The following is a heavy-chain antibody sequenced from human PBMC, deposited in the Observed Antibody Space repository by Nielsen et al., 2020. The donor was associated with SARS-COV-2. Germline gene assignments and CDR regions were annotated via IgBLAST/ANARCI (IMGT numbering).Heavy chain of an antibody. D-gene: IGHD3-22*01. Sequence: SVKVSCKASGYTFTSYDINWVRQAPGQGLEWMGGIIPIFGTANYAQKFQGRVTITADKSTSTAYMELSSLGSEDTAVYYCARDFRWLFSDPWGQGTLVTVSS. CDR3: ARDFRWLFSDP. CDR1: GYTFTSYD. CDR2: IIPIFGTA. J-gene: IGHJ5*02. V-gene: IGHV1-69*06.